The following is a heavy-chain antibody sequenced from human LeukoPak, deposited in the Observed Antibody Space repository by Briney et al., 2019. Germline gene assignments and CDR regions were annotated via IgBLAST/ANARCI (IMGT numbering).Heavy chain of an antibody. CDR3: AKEPSGSYQALDY. CDR1: GFTFDDYA. D-gene: IGHD1-26*01. CDR2: ISWNSGSI. V-gene: IGHV3-9*03. J-gene: IGHJ4*02. Sequence: GGSLRLSCAASGFTFDDYAMHWVRQAPGKGLEWVSGISWNSGSIGYADSVKGRFTISRDNAKNSLYLQMNSLRAEDMALYYCAKEPSGSYQALDYWGQGTLVTVSS.